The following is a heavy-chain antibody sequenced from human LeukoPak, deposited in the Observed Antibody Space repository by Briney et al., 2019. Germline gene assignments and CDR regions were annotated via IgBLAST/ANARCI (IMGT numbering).Heavy chain of an antibody. CDR3: ARAVQGSTLDY. Sequence: GGSLRLSCVASGFTFTSHGMHWVRQAPGKGLEWVAIIWYDGSQKYYADSVKGRFTISRDDSKNTLYVQMNSLRVDDTAVYYCARAVQGSTLDYWGQGTLVTVSS. J-gene: IGHJ4*02. D-gene: IGHD3-10*01. CDR1: GFTFTSHG. V-gene: IGHV3-33*01. CDR2: IWYDGSQK.